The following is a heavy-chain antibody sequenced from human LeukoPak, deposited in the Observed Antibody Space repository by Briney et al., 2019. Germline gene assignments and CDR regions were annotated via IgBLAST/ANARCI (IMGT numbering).Heavy chain of an antibody. CDR1: GFTFSAYW. CDR2: INNDGSST. J-gene: IGHJ4*02. Sequence: GGSLRLSCAASGFTFSAYWMHWVRQVPGKGLVWVSRINNDGSSTSYADSVKGRFTISRDNSKNTLYLQMNSLRAEDTAVYYCAKGPGYSSSWYVNWGQGTLVTVSS. CDR3: AKGPGYSSSWYVN. V-gene: IGHV3-74*01. D-gene: IGHD6-13*01.